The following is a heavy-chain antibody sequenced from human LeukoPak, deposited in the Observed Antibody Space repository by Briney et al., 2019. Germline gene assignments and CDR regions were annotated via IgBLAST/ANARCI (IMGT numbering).Heavy chain of an antibody. Sequence: PSETLSLTCTVSGDSISSSSNYWGWIRQPPGKGLEWIGNIYYSGSTYYNPSLKSRVTISVDTSKNQFYLKLTSVTAADTAVYYCARISSGYYWVGYWGQGTLVTVSS. CDR1: GDSISSSSNY. CDR3: ARISSGYYWVGY. CDR2: IYYSGST. V-gene: IGHV4-39*07. J-gene: IGHJ4*02. D-gene: IGHD6-19*01.